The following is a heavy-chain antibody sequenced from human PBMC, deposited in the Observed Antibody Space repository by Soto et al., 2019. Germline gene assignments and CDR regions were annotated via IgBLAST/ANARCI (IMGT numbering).Heavy chain of an antibody. CDR1: GYTFTSYN. V-gene: IGHV1-8*01. J-gene: IGHJ3*02. CDR2: MNPNSGNT. Sequence: VKVFCKASGYTFTSYNINWVGQATGKGLEWMGWMNPNSGNTGYAQKFQGRVTMTRNTSISTAYMELSSLRSEDTAVYYCARTKPNYYGSGDDAFAIWGQGTMVTVSS. CDR3: ARTKPNYYGSGDDAFAI. D-gene: IGHD3-10*01.